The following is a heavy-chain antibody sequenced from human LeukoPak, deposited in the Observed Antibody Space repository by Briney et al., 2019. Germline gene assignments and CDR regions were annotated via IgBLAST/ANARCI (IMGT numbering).Heavy chain of an antibody. Sequence: SVKVSCKASGGTFSSYAISWVRQAPGQGLEWMGGIIPIFGTANYAQKFQGRVTITADESTSTAYMELSSLRSEDTAVYYCAGVNGIAAAGYFDYWGQGTLVTVSS. CDR1: GGTFSSYA. CDR3: AGVNGIAAAGYFDY. CDR2: IIPIFGTA. V-gene: IGHV1-69*13. D-gene: IGHD6-13*01. J-gene: IGHJ4*02.